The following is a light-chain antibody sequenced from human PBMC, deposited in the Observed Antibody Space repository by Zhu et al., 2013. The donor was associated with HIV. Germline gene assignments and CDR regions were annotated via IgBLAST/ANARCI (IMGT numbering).Light chain of an antibody. J-gene: IGKJ5*01. V-gene: IGKV4-1*01. Sequence: DIVMTQSPDSLAVSLGERATINCKSSQSVLYSSNNKNYLAWYQQNPGQPPKLLISWASARESGVPDRFSGSGSGTDFTLTINRLEPEDFAVYYCQHYGDSPPVTFGQGTRLDI. CDR2: WAS. CDR3: QHYGDSPPVT. CDR1: QSVLYSSNNKNY.